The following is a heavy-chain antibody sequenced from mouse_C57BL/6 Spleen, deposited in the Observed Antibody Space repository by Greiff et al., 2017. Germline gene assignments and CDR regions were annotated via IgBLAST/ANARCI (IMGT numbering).Heavy chain of an antibody. D-gene: IGHD1-1*01. CDR3: ARGRAGYGSSYGYFDV. CDR1: GYTFTSYW. Sequence: QVQLQQSGAELVRPGSSVKLSCKASGYTFTSYWMHWVKQRPIQGLERIGNIDPSDSETHYNQTFKDKATLTVDKSYSTAYMQLSSLTSEDSAVYYCARGRAGYGSSYGYFDVWGTGTTVTVSS. CDR2: IDPSDSET. V-gene: IGHV1-52*01. J-gene: IGHJ1*03.